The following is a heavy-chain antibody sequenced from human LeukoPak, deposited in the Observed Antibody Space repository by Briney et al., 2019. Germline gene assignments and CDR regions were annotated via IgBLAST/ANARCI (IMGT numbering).Heavy chain of an antibody. CDR3: ARGTGGSNYVPYNFDY. CDR2: IYYSGST. Sequence: PSETLSLTCTVSGGSISSSSYYWGWIRQPPGKGLEWIGSIYYSGSTYYNPSLKSRVTISVDTSKNQFSLKLSSVTAADTAVYYCARGTGGSNYVPYNFDYWGQGTLVTVSS. J-gene: IGHJ4*02. V-gene: IGHV4-39*07. D-gene: IGHD1-26*01. CDR1: GGSISSSSYY.